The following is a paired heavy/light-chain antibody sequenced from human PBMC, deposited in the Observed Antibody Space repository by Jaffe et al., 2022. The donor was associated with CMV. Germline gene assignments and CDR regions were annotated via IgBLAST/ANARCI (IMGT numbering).Heavy chain of an antibody. D-gene: IGHD3-3*01. CDR1: GYNFISKW. V-gene: IGHV5-10-1*03. J-gene: IGHJ4*02. CDR2: IDPSDSYI. CDR3: ARLDFWSGYYYFDY. Sequence: EVQLVQSGAEVKKPGESLRISCKGSGYNFISKWISWVRQKPGKGLEWMGRIDPSDSYIKYSPSFQGHVTISADKSIGAAYLQWSSLKASDTAMYYCARLDFWSGYYYFDYWGQGTLVTVSS.
Light chain of an antibody. V-gene: IGLV1-44*01. CDR1: SSNIGSNT. CDR3: AAWDDSLNGRWV. CDR2: YNY. J-gene: IGLJ3*02. Sequence: QSVLTQPPSASGTPGQRVTISCSGSSSNIGSNTVNWYQQLPGTAPKLLIYYNYRRPSGVPDRFSGSKSGTSASLAISGLQSEDEADYYCAAWDDSLNGRWVFGGGTKLTVL.